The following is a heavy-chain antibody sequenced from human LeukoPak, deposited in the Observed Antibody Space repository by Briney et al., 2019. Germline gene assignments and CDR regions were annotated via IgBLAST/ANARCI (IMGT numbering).Heavy chain of an antibody. D-gene: IGHD6-6*01. CDR3: AKDYTSKRNLYYFDY. V-gene: IGHV3-30*18. CDR2: ISYDGSNK. Sequence: GGSLRLSCAASGFTFSSYGVHWVRQAPGKGLEWVAVISYDGSNKYYADSVKGRFTISRDNSKNTLYLQMNSLRAEDTAVYYSAKDYTSKRNLYYFDYWGQGTLVTVSS. CDR1: GFTFSSYG. J-gene: IGHJ4*02.